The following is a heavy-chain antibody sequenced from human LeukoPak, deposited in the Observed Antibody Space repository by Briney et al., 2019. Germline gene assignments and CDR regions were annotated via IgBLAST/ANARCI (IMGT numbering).Heavy chain of an antibody. Sequence: ASVKVSCKASGYTFTSYGISWVRQAPGQGLEWMGWISVYNGNTNYAQKLQGRVTMTTDTSTSTAYMELRSLRSDDTAVYYCARDSGPYSSGWYVSFDYWGQGTLVTVSS. V-gene: IGHV1-18*01. D-gene: IGHD6-19*01. CDR3: ARDSGPYSSGWYVSFDY. CDR1: GYTFTSYG. CDR2: ISVYNGNT. J-gene: IGHJ4*02.